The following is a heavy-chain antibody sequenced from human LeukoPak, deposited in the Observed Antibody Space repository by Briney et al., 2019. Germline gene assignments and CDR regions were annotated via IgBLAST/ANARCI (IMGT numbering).Heavy chain of an antibody. D-gene: IGHD3-3*01. J-gene: IGHJ4*02. Sequence: GGSLRLSCAASGFTFSSYAMSWVRQAPGKGLEWVSAISGSGGSTYYADSVKGRFTISRDNSKNTLYLQMNSLRAEDTAVYYCAKRGQERGFWSGYIFDYWGQGTLVTVSS. CDR2: ISGSGGST. CDR3: AKRGQERGFWSGYIFDY. CDR1: GFTFSSYA. V-gene: IGHV3-23*01.